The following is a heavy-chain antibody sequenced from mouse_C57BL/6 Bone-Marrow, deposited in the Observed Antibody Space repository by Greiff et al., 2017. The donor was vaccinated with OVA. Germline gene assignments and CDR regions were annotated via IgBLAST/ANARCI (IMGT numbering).Heavy chain of an antibody. CDR2: IYPGSGST. J-gene: IGHJ2*01. V-gene: IGHV1-55*01. D-gene: IGHD1-1*01. CDR1: GYTFTSYW. Sequence: VQLQQPGAELVKPGASVKMSCKASGYTFTSYWITWVKQRPGQGLEWIGDIYPGSGSTNYNEKFKSKATLTVDTSSSTAYMQLSSLTSEASAVYYCAREGNGSSYAYWGQGTTLTVSS. CDR3: AREGNGSSYAY.